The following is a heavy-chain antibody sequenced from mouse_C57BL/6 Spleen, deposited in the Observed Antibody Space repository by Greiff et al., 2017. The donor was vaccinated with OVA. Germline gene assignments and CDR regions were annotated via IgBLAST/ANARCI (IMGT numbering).Heavy chain of an antibody. V-gene: IGHV1-53*01. CDR2: INPSNGGT. CDR1: GYTFTSYW. Sequence: VQLQQPGTELVKPGASVKLSCKASGYTFTSYWMHWVKQRPGQGLEWIGNINPSNGGTNYNEKFKSKATLTVDKSSSTAYMQLSSLTSEDSAVYYCARWEGYDGYPFDYWGQGTTLTVSS. D-gene: IGHD2-3*01. CDR3: ARWEGYDGYPFDY. J-gene: IGHJ2*01.